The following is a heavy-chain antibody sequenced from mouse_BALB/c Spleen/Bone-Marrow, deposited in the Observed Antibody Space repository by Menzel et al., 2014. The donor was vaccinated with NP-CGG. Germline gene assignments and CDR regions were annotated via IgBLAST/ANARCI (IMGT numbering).Heavy chain of an antibody. CDR2: ISSGSSTF. CDR1: GFTFSSFG. V-gene: IGHV5-17*02. J-gene: IGHJ2*01. CDR3: AREGRDYAGVVY. Sequence: EVKLKESGGGLVQPGGSRNLSCAASGFTFSSFGMHWIRQAPEKGLEWVAYISSGSSTFYYADTVKGRFTVSRDNPKNTRFLQITGPRSEDAAMYYCAREGRDYAGVVYWGQGTTLTVSS. D-gene: IGHD2-13*01.